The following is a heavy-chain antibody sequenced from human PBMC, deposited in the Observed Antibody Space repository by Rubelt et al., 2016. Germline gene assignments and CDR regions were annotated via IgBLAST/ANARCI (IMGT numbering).Heavy chain of an antibody. CDR3: ARACSGGSCYHYYGMDV. D-gene: IGHD2-15*01. CDR1: GFTFSSYA. Sequence: GWMQPGGSLRLSCAASGFTFSSYAMSWVRQAPGKGLEWVSAISGSGGSTYYADSVKGRFTISRDNSKHTLYLQMNSLRAEDTAVYYCARACSGGSCYHYYGMDVWGQGTTVTVSS. CDR2: ISGSGGST. V-gene: IGHV3-23*01. J-gene: IGHJ6*02.